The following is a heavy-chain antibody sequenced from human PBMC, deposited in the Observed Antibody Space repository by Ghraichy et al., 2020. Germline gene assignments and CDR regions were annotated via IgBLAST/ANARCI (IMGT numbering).Heavy chain of an antibody. CDR2: ISGSGGST. CDR1: GFTFSSYA. Sequence: GESLNISCAASGFTFSSYAMSWVRQAPGKGLEWVSAISGSGGSTYYADSVKGRFTISRDNSKNTLYLQMNSLRAEDTAVYYCAKASRRGSITMIVVVITEFDYWGQGTLVTVSS. J-gene: IGHJ4*02. V-gene: IGHV3-23*01. D-gene: IGHD3-22*01. CDR3: AKASRRGSITMIVVVITEFDY.